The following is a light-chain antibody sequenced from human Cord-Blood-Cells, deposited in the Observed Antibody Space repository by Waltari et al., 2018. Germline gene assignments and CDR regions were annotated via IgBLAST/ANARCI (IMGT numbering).Light chain of an antibody. CDR1: SLRSYY. CDR3: NSRDSSGNHWV. CDR2: GKN. V-gene: IGLV3-19*01. Sequence: SSELTQDPAVSVALVQTVRITCQGDSLRSYYASWYQQKPGQAPVLVIYGKNNRPSGIPDRFSGSSSGNTASLTITGAQAEDAADYYCNSRDSSGNHWVFGGGTKLTVL. J-gene: IGLJ3*02.